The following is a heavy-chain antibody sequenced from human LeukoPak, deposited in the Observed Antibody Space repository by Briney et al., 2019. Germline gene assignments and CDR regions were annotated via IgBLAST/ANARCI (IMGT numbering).Heavy chain of an antibody. CDR3: ARGDPSFSTLDL. J-gene: IGHJ5*02. D-gene: IGHD3-10*01. CDR1: GGSFSDYY. CDR2: INDSGDT. Sequence: SETLSLTCAVYGGSFSDYYWTWIRQSPGRGPKWIGEINDSGDTRSNPSLKSRVSISTDTSRNQFSLNMSSVTAADTAVYYCARGDPSFSTLDLWGQGSLITVSS. V-gene: IGHV4-34*01.